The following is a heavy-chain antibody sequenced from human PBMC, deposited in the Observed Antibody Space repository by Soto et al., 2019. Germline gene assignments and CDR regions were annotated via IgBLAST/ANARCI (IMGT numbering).Heavy chain of an antibody. CDR2: ITPIFGTA. CDR1: GGTFSSYA. CDR3: ARSPRLLEWLLSS. Sequence: ASVKVSCKASGGTFSSYAISWVRQAPGQGLEWMGGITPIFGTANYAQKFQGRVTITADKSTSTAYMELSSLRSEDTAVYYCARSPRLLEWLLSSWGQGTLVTVSS. V-gene: IGHV1-69*06. J-gene: IGHJ5*02. D-gene: IGHD3-3*01.